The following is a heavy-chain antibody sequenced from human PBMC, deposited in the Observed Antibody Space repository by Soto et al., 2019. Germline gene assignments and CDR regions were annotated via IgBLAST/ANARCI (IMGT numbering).Heavy chain of an antibody. CDR2: ISGSGGST. Sequence: GGSLRLSCAASGFTFSSYVMSWVRQAPGKGLEWVSAISGSGGSTYYADSVKGRFTISRDNSKNTLYLQMNSLRAEDTAVYYCASSPTYYYDSSGYYFDYWGQGTLVTVSS. CDR3: ASSPTYYYDSSGYYFDY. J-gene: IGHJ4*02. V-gene: IGHV3-23*01. CDR1: GFTFSSYV. D-gene: IGHD3-22*01.